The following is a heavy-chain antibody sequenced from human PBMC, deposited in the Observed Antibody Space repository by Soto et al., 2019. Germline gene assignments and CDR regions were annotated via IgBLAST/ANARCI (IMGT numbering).Heavy chain of an antibody. J-gene: IGHJ4*02. CDR3: ARSVSGIYSPGQYYFDY. D-gene: IGHD3-10*01. V-gene: IGHV1-3*01. CDR1: GYTFTSFA. Sequence: GASVKVSCKASGYTFTSFAIHWVRQAPGQRLEWMGWINVANGNTKYSQKFQGRVTITRNTFASTAYMELRSLDSEDTAVFYCARSVSGIYSPGQYYFDYWGQGTLVTVSS. CDR2: INVANGNT.